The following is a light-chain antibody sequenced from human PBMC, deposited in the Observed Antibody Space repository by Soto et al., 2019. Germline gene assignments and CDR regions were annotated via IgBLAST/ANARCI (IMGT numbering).Light chain of an antibody. V-gene: IGKV3-20*01. CDR1: QSVSRNY. CDR3: QQYGSSPPYT. CDR2: GAS. J-gene: IGKJ2*01. Sequence: DIVLTQSPGTLSLSPGERATLSCRASQSVSRNYLAWYQQRPGQPPRLLIYGASSRSTGLPDKFSGSGSGTDFTLTITKLEPEDFAVYYCQQYGSSPPYTFGQATRLEIK.